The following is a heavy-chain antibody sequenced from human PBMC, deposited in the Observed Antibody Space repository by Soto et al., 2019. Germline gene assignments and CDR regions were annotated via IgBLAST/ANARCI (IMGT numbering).Heavy chain of an antibody. CDR3: AREYGWGYCSGGSCSPLDY. V-gene: IGHV1-18*01. CDR1: GYTFTSHG. CDR2: ISAYNGNT. Sequence: QVQLVQSGAEVKKPGASVKVSCQASGYTFTSHGISWVRQAPGEGLEWMGWISAYNGNTNYAQKLQGRVTMTTDTSTSTAYMELRSLRSDDTAVYYCAREYGWGYCSGGSCSPLDYWGQGTLVTVSS. J-gene: IGHJ4*02. D-gene: IGHD2-15*01.